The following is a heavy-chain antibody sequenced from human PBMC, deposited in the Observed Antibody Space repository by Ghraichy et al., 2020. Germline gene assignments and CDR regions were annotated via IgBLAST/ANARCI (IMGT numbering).Heavy chain of an antibody. V-gene: IGHV4-39*01. CDR2: IYYSGST. CDR1: GGSISSSSYY. D-gene: IGHD4-17*01. J-gene: IGHJ4*02. CDR3: ARQTPDYGGVDY. Sequence: SETLSLTCTVSGGSISSSSYYWGWIRQPPGKGLEWIGSIYYSGSTYYNPSLKSRVTISVDTSKNQFSLKLSSVTAADTAVYYCARQTPDYGGVDYWGQGTLVTVSS.